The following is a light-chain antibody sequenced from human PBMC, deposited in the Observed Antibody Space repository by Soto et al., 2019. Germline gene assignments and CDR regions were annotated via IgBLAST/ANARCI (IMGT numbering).Light chain of an antibody. Sequence: EIVLTQSPGTLSLSPGERATLSCRASQSINSRYLAWYQQKPGQATRLLISGASIRATGIPDRFSGSGSGAAFALIISRLEHEDVAVYYCQQFGSSPGFTFGPGTKVDIK. CDR2: GAS. J-gene: IGKJ3*01. CDR3: QQFGSSPGFT. CDR1: QSINSRY. V-gene: IGKV3-20*01.